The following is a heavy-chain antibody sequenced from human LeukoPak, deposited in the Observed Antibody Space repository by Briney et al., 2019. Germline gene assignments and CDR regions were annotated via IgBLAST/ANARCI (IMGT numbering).Heavy chain of an antibody. D-gene: IGHD5-24*01. J-gene: IGHJ6*02. CDR1: GYTFTSYD. Sequence: GASVKVSCKASGYTFTSYDINWVRQATGQGLEWMGWMNPNSGNTGYAQKFQGRVTMTRNTSISTAYMELSSLRSEDTAVYYCARGRHNFPSGYYYYGMDVWGQGTTVTVSS. CDR3: ARGRHNFPSGYYYYGMDV. CDR2: MNPNSGNT. V-gene: IGHV1-8*01.